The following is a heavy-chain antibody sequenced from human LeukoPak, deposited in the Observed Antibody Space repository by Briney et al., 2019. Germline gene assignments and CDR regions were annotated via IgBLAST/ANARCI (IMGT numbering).Heavy chain of an antibody. CDR1: GGSISSDNHC. CDR3: ATGYYEPFAT. D-gene: IGHD3-22*01. CDR2: ISTSGDT. J-gene: IGHJ5*02. Sequence: SETLSLTCTVSGGSISSDNHCWGWIRQPAGKGLEWIGRISTSGDTHYNPSLKSRVTISVDTSKNQFSLKLSSVTAADTAVYYCATGYYEPFATWGPGILVTVSS. V-gene: IGHV4-61*02.